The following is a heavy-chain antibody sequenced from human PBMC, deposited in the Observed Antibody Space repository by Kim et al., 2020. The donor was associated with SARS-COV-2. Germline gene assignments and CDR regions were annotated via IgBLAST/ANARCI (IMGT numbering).Heavy chain of an antibody. CDR2: ISGSGGST. CDR3: AKDVLQQWLVRRTEFDY. D-gene: IGHD6-19*01. Sequence: GGSLRLSCAASGFTFSSYAMSWVRQAPGKGLEWVSAISGSGGSTYYADSVKGRFTISRDNSKNTLYLQMNSLRAEDTAVYYCAKDVLQQWLVRRTEFDYWGQGTLVTVSS. V-gene: IGHV3-23*01. J-gene: IGHJ4*02. CDR1: GFTFSSYA.